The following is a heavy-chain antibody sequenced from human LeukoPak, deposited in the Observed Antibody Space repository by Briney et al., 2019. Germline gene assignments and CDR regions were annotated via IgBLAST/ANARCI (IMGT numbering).Heavy chain of an antibody. CDR2: IKPDGSEK. Sequence: HPGGSLRLFCAASGFTFSTYWMTWVRQAPGKGLEWVADIKPDGSEKYYVDSVKGRFTFSRDNAKNSLSLKMNSLRAEDTAVYYCARGIGPHYFDYWGQGTLVTVSS. V-gene: IGHV3-7*01. J-gene: IGHJ4*02. CDR3: ARGIGPHYFDY. CDR1: GFTFSTYW.